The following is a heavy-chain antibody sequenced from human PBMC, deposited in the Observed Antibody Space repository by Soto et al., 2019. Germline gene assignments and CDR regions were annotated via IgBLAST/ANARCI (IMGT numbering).Heavy chain of an antibody. V-gene: IGHV3-49*05. D-gene: IGHD6-19*01. CDR1: GFTFGAYG. CDR3: SRVGSGWDQLTFFDY. Sequence: ESGGGLVKPGRSLRLSCTTSGFTFGAYGVSWFRQAPGKGLEWVGFTRGKAYGGTTEYAASVRGRFTISRDDSKGIAYLQMSSLTTEDTALYYCSRVGSGWDQLTFFDYWGQGTLVTVSS. CDR2: TRGKAYGGTT. J-gene: IGHJ4*02.